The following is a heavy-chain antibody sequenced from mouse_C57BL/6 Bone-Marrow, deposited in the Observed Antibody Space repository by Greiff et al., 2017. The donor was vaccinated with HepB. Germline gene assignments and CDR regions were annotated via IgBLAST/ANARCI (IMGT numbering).Heavy chain of an antibody. CDR3: ARGKAQAIPFAY. CDR2: IDPSDSET. J-gene: IGHJ3*01. D-gene: IGHD3-2*02. CDR1: GYTFTSYW. V-gene: IGHV1-52*01. Sequence: VQLQQPGAELVRPGSSVKLSCKASGYTFTSYWMHWVKQRPIQGLEWIGNIDPSDSETHYNQKFKDKATLTVDKSSSTAYMQLSSLTSEDSAVYYCARGKAQAIPFAYWGQGTLVTVSA.